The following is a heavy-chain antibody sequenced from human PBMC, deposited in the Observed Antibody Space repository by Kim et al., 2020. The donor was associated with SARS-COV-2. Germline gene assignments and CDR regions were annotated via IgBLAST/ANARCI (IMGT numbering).Heavy chain of an antibody. J-gene: IGHJ5*02. CDR3: ARDHTDSSSWYVSVSVWFDP. D-gene: IGHD6-13*01. V-gene: IGHV1-69*04. CDR2: IIPILGIA. CDR1: GGTFSSYA. Sequence: SVKVSCKASGGTFSSYAISWVRQAPGQGLEWMGRIIPILGIANYAQKFQGRVTITADKSTSTAYMELSSLRSEDTAVYYCARDHTDSSSWYVSVSVWFDPWGQGTLVTVSS.